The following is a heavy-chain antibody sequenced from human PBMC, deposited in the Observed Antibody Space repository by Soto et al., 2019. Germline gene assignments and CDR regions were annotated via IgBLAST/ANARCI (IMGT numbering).Heavy chain of an antibody. V-gene: IGHV3-11*05. D-gene: IGHD6-19*01. Sequence: QVQLVESGGGLVKPGGSLRLSCAASGFTFSDYYMSWIRQAPGKGLEWVSCIRTRSSHTNYADSVKGRFTISRDDAKNSLYLQMDSLRAEDTAVYYCARGHRNSGWTNFDYWGQGTLVTVSS. CDR2: IRTRSSHT. J-gene: IGHJ4*02. CDR3: ARGHRNSGWTNFDY. CDR1: GFTFSDYY.